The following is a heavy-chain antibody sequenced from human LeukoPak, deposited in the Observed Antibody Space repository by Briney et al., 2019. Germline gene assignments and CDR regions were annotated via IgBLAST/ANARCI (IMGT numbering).Heavy chain of an antibody. D-gene: IGHD3-3*01. CDR1: GGTFSSYA. CDR3: ARDLHFDNDFWSGYYMGLTY. Sequence: SVKVSCKASGGTFSSYAISWVRQAPGQGLEWMGGIIPIFGTANYAQKFQGRVTITTDESASTAYMELSSLRSEDTAVYYCARDLHFDNDFWSGYYMGLTYWGQGTLVTVSS. CDR2: IIPIFGTA. V-gene: IGHV1-69*05. J-gene: IGHJ4*02.